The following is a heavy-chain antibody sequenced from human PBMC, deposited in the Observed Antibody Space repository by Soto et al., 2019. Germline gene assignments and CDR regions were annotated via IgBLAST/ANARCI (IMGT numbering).Heavy chain of an antibody. Sequence: GESLKISCAASGFTFSSYGMHWVRQAPGKGLEWVAVIWYDGSNKYYADSVKGRFTISRDNSKNTLYLQMNSLRAEDTAVYYCARDLGEWLLYRYGKNDAVGIRGQGTSVTVSS. CDR3: ARDLGEWLLYRYGKNDAVGI. J-gene: IGHJ3*02. D-gene: IGHD3-3*01. CDR1: GFTFSSYG. CDR2: IWYDGSNK. V-gene: IGHV3-33*01.